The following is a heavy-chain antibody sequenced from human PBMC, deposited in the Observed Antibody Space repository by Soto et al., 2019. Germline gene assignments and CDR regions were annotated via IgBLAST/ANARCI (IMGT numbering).Heavy chain of an antibody. CDR3: ARQGLVGAMFSVAC. CDR2: IYDSGRT. CDR1: GDSISSSSYY. D-gene: IGHD1-26*01. J-gene: IGHJ4*02. V-gene: IGHV4-39*01. Sequence: QLQLQESGPGLVKPSETLSLTCSVSGDSISSSSYYWGWIRQPPGKGLEWIGNIYDSGRTHYNPSLKSRVSISVDTSKNQVSLKLSSLTAADTAVYYCARQGLVGAMFSVACWGQGTLVTVSS.